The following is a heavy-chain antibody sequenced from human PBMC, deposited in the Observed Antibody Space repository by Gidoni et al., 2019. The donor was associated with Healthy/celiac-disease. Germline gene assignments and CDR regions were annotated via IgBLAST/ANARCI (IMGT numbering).Heavy chain of an antibody. V-gene: IGHV1-69*01. Sequence: QVQLVQSGAEVKKPGSSVKVSCKASGGTFSSYAIRWVRQAPGQGLEWMGGIIPIFGTANYAQKFQGRVTITADESTSTAYMELSSLRSEDTAVYYCASDQPYYYDSSGYYYGRFDYWGQGTLVTVSS. CDR3: ASDQPYYYDSSGYYYGRFDY. J-gene: IGHJ4*02. CDR2: IIPIFGTA. D-gene: IGHD3-22*01. CDR1: GGTFSSYA.